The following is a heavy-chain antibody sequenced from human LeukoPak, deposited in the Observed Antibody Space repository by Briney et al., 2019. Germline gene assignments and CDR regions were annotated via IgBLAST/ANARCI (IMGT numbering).Heavy chain of an antibody. CDR1: GGSISSYY. J-gene: IGHJ6*03. CDR2: IYYSGST. Sequence: SETLSLTCTVSGGSISSYYWSWIRQPPGKGLEWIGYIYYSGSTNYNPSLKSRITISVDTSKNQFSLRLSSVTAADTAVYYCARGDYYYYMDVWGKGTTVTVSS. CDR3: ARGDYYYYMDV. V-gene: IGHV4-59*01.